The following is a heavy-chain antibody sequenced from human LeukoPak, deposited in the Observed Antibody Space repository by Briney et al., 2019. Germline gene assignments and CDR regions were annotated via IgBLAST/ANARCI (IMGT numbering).Heavy chain of an antibody. D-gene: IGHD3-22*01. J-gene: IGHJ4*02. CDR2: ISGSGGST. Sequence: PGGSLRLSCAASGLTFRSYAMNWVRQAPGKGLEWVSAISGSGGSTYYADSVKGRFTISRDNSKNTLYLQMNSLRAEDTAVYYCAKASAMIVVVSKYFDYWGQGTLVTVSS. CDR1: GLTFRSYA. CDR3: AKASAMIVVVSKYFDY. V-gene: IGHV3-23*01.